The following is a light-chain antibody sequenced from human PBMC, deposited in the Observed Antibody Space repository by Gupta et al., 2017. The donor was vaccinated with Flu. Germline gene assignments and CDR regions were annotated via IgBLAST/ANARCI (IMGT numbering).Light chain of an antibody. CDR1: QTINHY. J-gene: IGKJ1*01. Sequence: STLSASVGERVTITCRASQTINHYLAWYQQKPGKAPKVIIYKTSVLESGVPSRFSGNGSGTEFTLTISSLQPDDFATYYCQQYDNYYTWTFGQGTKVEMK. V-gene: IGKV1-5*03. CDR3: QQYDNYYTWT. CDR2: KTS.